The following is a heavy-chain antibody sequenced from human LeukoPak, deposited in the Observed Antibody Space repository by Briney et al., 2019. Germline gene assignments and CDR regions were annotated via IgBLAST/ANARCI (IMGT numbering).Heavy chain of an antibody. Sequence: PGGSLRLSCAASGFTFSSYEMNWVRQAPGKGLEWVSYISSSGSTIYYADSVKGRFTISRDNAKNSLYLQMNSLRAEDTAVYYCASLGVDDFWSGQLDYWGQGTLVTASS. CDR3: ASLGVDDFWSGQLDY. CDR2: ISSSGSTI. D-gene: IGHD3-3*01. J-gene: IGHJ4*02. V-gene: IGHV3-48*03. CDR1: GFTFSSYE.